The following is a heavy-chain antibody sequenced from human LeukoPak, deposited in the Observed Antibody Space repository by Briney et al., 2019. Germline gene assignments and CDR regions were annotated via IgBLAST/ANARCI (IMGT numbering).Heavy chain of an antibody. Sequence: PGRSLRLSCTTSGFTVGDYAMCWVRQAPGKGLEWVGFIRTELYGGTREYAAAVKGRFSISRDDSRGLAYLQMNSLKTEDTAVHYCTTHPAGRRFWALDYWGQGTLVTVSS. D-gene: IGHD3-16*01. V-gene: IGHV3-49*04. CDR2: IRTELYGGTR. J-gene: IGHJ4*02. CDR3: TTHPAGRRFWALDY. CDR1: GFTVGDYA.